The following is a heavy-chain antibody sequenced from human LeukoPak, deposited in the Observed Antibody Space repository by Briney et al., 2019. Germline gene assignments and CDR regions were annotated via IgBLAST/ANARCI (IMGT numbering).Heavy chain of an antibody. CDR3: AADSSTSCYGVGECYYYYYGMDV. J-gene: IGHJ6*04. CDR1: GFTFTSSA. V-gene: IGHV1-58*01. D-gene: IGHD2-2*01. CDR2: IVVGSGNT. Sequence: SVKVSCKASGFTFTSSAVQWVRQARGQRLEWIGWIVVGSGNTNYAQKLQERVTITRDMSTSTAYMELSSLRSEDTAVYYCAADSSTSCYGVGECYYYYYGMDVWGKGTTVTVSS.